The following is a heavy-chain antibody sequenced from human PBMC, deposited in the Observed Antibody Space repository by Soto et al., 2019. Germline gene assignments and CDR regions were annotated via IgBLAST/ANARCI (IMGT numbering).Heavy chain of an antibody. D-gene: IGHD4-17*01. CDR3: ASCAYGDYLYYFDY. J-gene: IGHJ4*02. Sequence: GGSLRLSCAASGFTFSSYWMSWVRQAPGKGLEWVANIKQDGSEKYYVDSVKGRFTISRDNAKNSLYLQMNSLRAEDTAVYYCASCAYGDYLYYFDYWGQGTLVTVSS. V-gene: IGHV3-7*01. CDR2: IKQDGSEK. CDR1: GFTFSSYW.